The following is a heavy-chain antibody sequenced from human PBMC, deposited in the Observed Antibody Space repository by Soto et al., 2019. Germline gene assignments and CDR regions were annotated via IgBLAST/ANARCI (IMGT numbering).Heavy chain of an antibody. V-gene: IGHV3-11*01. J-gene: IGHJ6*02. CDR1: GFTFSYYY. D-gene: IGHD6-19*01. Sequence: VQLLESGGGLVQPGGSLRLSCAASGFTFSYYYMSLIHQAAGKGLLWVSYISSSGSTIYYAVSVKGRFTISRDNANNSLYLQMNSLRGEDTAVYYCAREPSLAVDEKGDYYGMDVGGQGTTVTVSS. CDR2: ISSSGSTI. CDR3: AREPSLAVDEKGDYYGMDV.